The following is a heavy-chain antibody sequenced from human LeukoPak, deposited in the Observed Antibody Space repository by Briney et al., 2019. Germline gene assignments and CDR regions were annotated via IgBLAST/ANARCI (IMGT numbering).Heavy chain of an antibody. CDR3: ARQGDGYINNYFDP. CDR2: IYPADSDT. J-gene: IGHJ5*02. CDR1: GYSFTNYW. V-gene: IGHV5-51*01. Sequence: GESLKISCKGSGYSFTNYWVGWVRQMPGKGLEWMGIIYPADSDTRYSPSFQGQVTISVDKSISTAYLQWSSLKASDTAMYYCARQGDGYINNYFDPWGQGTLVTVSS. D-gene: IGHD5-24*01.